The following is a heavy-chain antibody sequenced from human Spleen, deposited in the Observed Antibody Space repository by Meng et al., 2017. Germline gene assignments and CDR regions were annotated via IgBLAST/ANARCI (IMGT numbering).Heavy chain of an antibody. Sequence: GESLKISCAASGFTFSSYEMSWVRQAPGKGLEWISHISRSGSTIYYADSVKGRFTISRDNAKNSLYLQMNSLRAEDTAVYYCARVLLLWFGEDSWGQGTLVTVSS. J-gene: IGHJ4*02. D-gene: IGHD3-10*01. CDR2: ISRSGSTI. CDR1: GFTFSSYE. CDR3: ARVLLLWFGEDS. V-gene: IGHV3-48*03.